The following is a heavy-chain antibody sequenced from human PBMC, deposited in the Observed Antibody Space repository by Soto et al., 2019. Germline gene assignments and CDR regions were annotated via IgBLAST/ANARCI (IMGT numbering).Heavy chain of an antibody. V-gene: IGHV1-69*08. J-gene: IGHJ4*02. CDR3: ARDGDGIFDY. CDR1: GGTFSSYT. CDR2: IIPILGIA. Sequence: QVQLVQSGAEVKKPGSSVKVSCKASGGTFSSYTISWVRQAPGQGLEWMVRIIPILGIANYAQKFQGRVTITADKSTSTAYMELSSLRSEDTAVYYCARDGDGIFDYWGQGTLVTVSS. D-gene: IGHD7-27*01.